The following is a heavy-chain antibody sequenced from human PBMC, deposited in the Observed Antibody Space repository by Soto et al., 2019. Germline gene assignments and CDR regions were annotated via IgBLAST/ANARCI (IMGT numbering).Heavy chain of an antibody. CDR2: IYYSGST. Sequence: SETLSLTCTVSGGSISSGDYYWSWIRQPPGKGLEWIGYIYYSGSTYYNPSLKSRVTISVDTSKNQFSLKLSSVTAADTAVYYCARGAARGVGWFDPWGQGTLVTVSS. J-gene: IGHJ5*02. V-gene: IGHV4-30-4*01. CDR1: GGSISSGDYY. CDR3: ARGAARGVGWFDP. D-gene: IGHD6-6*01.